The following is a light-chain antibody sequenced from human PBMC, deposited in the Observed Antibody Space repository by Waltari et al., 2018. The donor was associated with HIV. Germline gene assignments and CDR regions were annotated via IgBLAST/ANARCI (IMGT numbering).Light chain of an antibody. CDR2: DNV. CDR3: HAYDRGLGGSV. J-gene: IGLJ3*02. V-gene: IGLV1-40*01. CDR1: RSNIGAGSD. Sequence: QSVLTPPHSVSGGRGQSVTIPCTGDRSNIGAGSDVQWDPQPPGTAPNLLISDNVNRRSVLPDRFSESTSGTAASLSITGLQAEDEADYYCHAYDRGLGGSVFGGGTKVTVL.